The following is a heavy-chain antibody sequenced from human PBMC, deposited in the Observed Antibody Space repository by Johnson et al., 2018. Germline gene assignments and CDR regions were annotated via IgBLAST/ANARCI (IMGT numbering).Heavy chain of an antibody. D-gene: IGHD3-3*02. CDR3: ASLSAGAFDI. V-gene: IGHV3-33*01. CDR1: GFTFSSYG. Sequence: QVQLLESGGGVVQPGRSLRLSCAASGFTFSSYGMHWVRQAPGKGLEWVAVIWYDGSNKYYADSVKGRFTISRDNSKNTLYLQMNSLRAEDTAVYYCASLSAGAFDIWGQGTMVTVSS. CDR2: IWYDGSNK. J-gene: IGHJ3*02.